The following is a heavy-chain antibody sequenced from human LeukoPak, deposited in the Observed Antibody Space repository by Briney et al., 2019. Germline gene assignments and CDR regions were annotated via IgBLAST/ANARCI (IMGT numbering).Heavy chain of an antibody. V-gene: IGHV3-21*01. CDR2: ISSSSSYI. Sequence: PGGSLRLSCAASGFTVSSNYMSWVRQAPGKGLEWVSSISSSSSYIYYADSVKGRFTISRDNAKNSLYLQMNSLRAEDTAVYYCARVHGGYLYYFDYWGQGTLVTVSS. CDR3: ARVHGGYLYYFDY. D-gene: IGHD5-12*01. CDR1: GFTVSSNY. J-gene: IGHJ4*02.